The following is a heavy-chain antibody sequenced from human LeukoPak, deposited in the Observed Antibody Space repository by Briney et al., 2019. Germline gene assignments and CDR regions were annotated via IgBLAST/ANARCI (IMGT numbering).Heavy chain of an antibody. D-gene: IGHD1-26*01. CDR1: GGSISSSSYY. J-gene: IGHJ4*02. Sequence: SETLSLTCTVSGGSISSSSYYWGWIRQPPGKGLEWIGSIYYSGSTYYNPSLKSRVTISVDTSKNQFSPKLSSVTAADTAVYYCARLEGGTPVYWGQGTLVTVSS. V-gene: IGHV4-39*01. CDR3: ARLEGGTPVY. CDR2: IYYSGST.